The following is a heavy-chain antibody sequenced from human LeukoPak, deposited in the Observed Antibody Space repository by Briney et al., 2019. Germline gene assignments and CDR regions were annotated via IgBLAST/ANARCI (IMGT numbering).Heavy chain of an antibody. D-gene: IGHD2-15*01. CDR2: IDPSGGST. CDR3: ARDPSSYCSGGSCYTNWFDP. J-gene: IGHJ5*02. CDR1: GHTFTSYY. Sequence: ASVKVSCKASGHTFTSYYMHWVRQAPGQGLEWMGIIDPSGGSTSYAQKFQGRVTMTRDTSTSTVYMELSSLRSEDTAVYYCARDPSSYCSGGSCYTNWFDPWGQGTLVTVSS. V-gene: IGHV1-46*01.